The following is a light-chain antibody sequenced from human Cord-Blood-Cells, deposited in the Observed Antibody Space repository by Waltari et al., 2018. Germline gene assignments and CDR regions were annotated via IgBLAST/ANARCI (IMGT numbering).Light chain of an antibody. Sequence: SSELTQDPAVSVALGQTVRITCQGDSLRSYYASWYQQKPGQAPVLVIYGKNNRPSGSPGLFSGSSSGNTASLTITGAQAEDEADYYCNSRDSSGNHVVFGGGTKLTVL. CDR3: NSRDSSGNHVV. CDR1: SLRSYY. V-gene: IGLV3-19*01. CDR2: GKN. J-gene: IGLJ2*01.